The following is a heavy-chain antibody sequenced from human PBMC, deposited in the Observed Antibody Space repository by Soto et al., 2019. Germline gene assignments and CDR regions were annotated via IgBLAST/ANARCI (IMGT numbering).Heavy chain of an antibody. D-gene: IGHD3-9*01. J-gene: IGHJ4*02. CDR1: GFTFSSYS. CDR3: ARDHYDILTGYYPTLDY. CDR2: ISSSSSYI. V-gene: IGHV3-21*01. Sequence: EVQLVESEGGLVKPGGSLRLSCAASGFTFSSYSMNWVRQAPGKGLEWVSSISSSSSYIYYADSVKGRFTISRDNAKNSLYLQMNSLRAEDTAVYYCARDHYDILTGYYPTLDYWGQGTLVTVSS.